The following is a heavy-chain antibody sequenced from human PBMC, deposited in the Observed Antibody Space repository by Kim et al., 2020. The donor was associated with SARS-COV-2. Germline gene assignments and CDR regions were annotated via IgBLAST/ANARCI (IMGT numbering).Heavy chain of an antibody. CDR3: ARVDGDNNWFDP. J-gene: IGHJ5*02. Sequence: SETLSLTCTVSGGSISSSSYYWGWIRQPPGKGLEWIGSIYYSGSTYYNPSLKSRVTISVDTSKNQFSLKLSSVTAADTAVYYCARVDGDNNWFDPWGQGT. D-gene: IGHD5-12*01. CDR1: GGSISSSSYY. CDR2: IYYSGST. V-gene: IGHV4-39*01.